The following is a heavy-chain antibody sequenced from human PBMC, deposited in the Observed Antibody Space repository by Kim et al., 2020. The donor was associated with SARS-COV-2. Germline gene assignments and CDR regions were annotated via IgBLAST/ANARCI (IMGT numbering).Heavy chain of an antibody. J-gene: IGHJ6*02. Sequence: SETLSLTCGVYGGSFSGYYWSWIRQSPGKGLEWIGQINPSGTTNYNPSLKSRVTISLDTAKNQYSLKLTSVTAADTAVYYCARNGPRGSSRAYYGMHVWGHGTTVTVSS. CDR1: GGSFSGYY. D-gene: IGHD5-12*01. CDR3: ARNGPRGSSRAYYGMHV. CDR2: INPSGTT. V-gene: IGHV4-34*01.